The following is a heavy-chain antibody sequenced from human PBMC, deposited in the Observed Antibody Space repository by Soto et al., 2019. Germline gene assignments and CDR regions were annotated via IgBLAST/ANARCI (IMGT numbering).Heavy chain of an antibody. J-gene: IGHJ4*02. Sequence: QVQLVESGGGVVQPGRSLRLSCAASGFTFSSYGMHWVRQAPGKGLEWVAVISYDGSNKYYADSVKGRFTISRDNSKNTLYLQMNSLRAEDTAVYYCAKDRRWLQLKSDYWGQGTLVTVSS. CDR3: AKDRRWLQLKSDY. CDR2: ISYDGSNK. D-gene: IGHD5-12*01. CDR1: GFTFSSYG. V-gene: IGHV3-30*18.